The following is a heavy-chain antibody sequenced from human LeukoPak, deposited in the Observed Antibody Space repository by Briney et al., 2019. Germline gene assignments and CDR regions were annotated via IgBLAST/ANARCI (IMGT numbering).Heavy chain of an antibody. CDR2: INHRGST. Sequence: SETLSLTCAVYGGSFSGYYWSWIRQPPGKGLEWIGEINHRGSTNYNPSLKSRVTISVDTSKNQFSLKLSSVTAADTAVYYCARLPFDYWGQGTLVTVSS. CDR3: ARLPFDY. J-gene: IGHJ4*02. V-gene: IGHV4-34*01. CDR1: GGSFSGYY.